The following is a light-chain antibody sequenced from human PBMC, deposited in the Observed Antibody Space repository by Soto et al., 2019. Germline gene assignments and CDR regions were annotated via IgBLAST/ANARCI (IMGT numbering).Light chain of an antibody. Sequence: EIVMTQSPATLSVSPGDSVTLTCRASQGIGDSLAWYQHKPGQAPKLLIYDTSTRTTGVPARFRGSGSGPEFTLTINSLQSEDFAIYYCQPYNNCPLTFGGGTKVESK. CDR2: DTS. J-gene: IGKJ4*02. CDR3: QPYNNCPLT. V-gene: IGKV3-15*01. CDR1: QGIGDS.